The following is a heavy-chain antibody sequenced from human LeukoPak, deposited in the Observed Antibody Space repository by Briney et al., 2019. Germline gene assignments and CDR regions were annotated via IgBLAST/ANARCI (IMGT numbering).Heavy chain of an antibody. J-gene: IGHJ6*03. V-gene: IGHV4-30-4*08. CDR3: ARTYSSRDYYYYMDV. CDR1: GGSISSGDYY. D-gene: IGHD6-13*01. CDR2: IYYSGST. Sequence: SEALSLTCTVSGGSISSGDYYWSWIRQPPGKGLEWIGYIYYSGSTYYNPSLKSRVTISVDTSKNQFSLKLSSVTAADTAVYYCARTYSSRDYYYYMDVWGKGTTVTVSS.